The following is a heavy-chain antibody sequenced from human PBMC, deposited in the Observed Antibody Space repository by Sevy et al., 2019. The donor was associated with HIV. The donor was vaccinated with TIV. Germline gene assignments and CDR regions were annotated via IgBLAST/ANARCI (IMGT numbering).Heavy chain of an antibody. CDR2: INPNSGGT. CDR3: ATERYDAFDI. J-gene: IGHJ3*02. CDR1: GYTFTGYY. Sequence: ASVKVSCKASGYTFTGYYMHWVRQAPGQGLEWMGWINPNSGGTNYAQKFQGRVTMTRDTSTSTAYMERSRLRSDDTAVYYCATERYDAFDIWGQGTMVTVSS. V-gene: IGHV1-2*02.